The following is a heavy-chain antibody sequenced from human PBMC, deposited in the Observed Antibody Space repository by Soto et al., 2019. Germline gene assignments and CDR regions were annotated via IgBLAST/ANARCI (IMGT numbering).Heavy chain of an antibody. CDR2: IKQDGSEK. Sequence: EVQLVESGGGLVQPGGSLRFSCAASGFTFSSYWMSWVRQAPGKGLEWVANIKQDGSEKYYVDSVKGRFTISRDNAKNSLYLQMNSLRAEDTAVYYCARDFWSVNQKLIYYYYGMDVWGQGTTVTVSS. J-gene: IGHJ6*02. V-gene: IGHV3-7*03. D-gene: IGHD3-3*01. CDR1: GFTFSSYW. CDR3: ARDFWSVNQKLIYYYYGMDV.